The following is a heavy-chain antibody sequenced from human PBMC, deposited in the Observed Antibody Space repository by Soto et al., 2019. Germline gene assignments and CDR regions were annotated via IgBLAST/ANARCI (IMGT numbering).Heavy chain of an antibody. V-gene: IGHV4-34*01. CDR2: INHSGST. CDR1: GGSFSGYY. D-gene: IGHD6-13*01. J-gene: IGHJ4*02. Sequence: QVQLQQWGAGLLKPSETLSLTCAVYGGSFSGYYWSWIRQPPGKGLEWIGEINHSGSTNYNPSLKSRVTISVDTAKNQFSLKLSSVTAADTAVYYCARAGYSSSWYVGYFDYWGQGTLVTVSS. CDR3: ARAGYSSSWYVGYFDY.